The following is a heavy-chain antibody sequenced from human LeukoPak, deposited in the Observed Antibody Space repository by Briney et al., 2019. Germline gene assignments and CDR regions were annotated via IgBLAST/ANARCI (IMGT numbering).Heavy chain of an antibody. CDR3: ARALAYDSSAHGY. V-gene: IGHV1-69*05. CDR2: IIPIFGTA. D-gene: IGHD3-22*01. J-gene: IGHJ4*02. Sequence: ASVKVSCKASGGTFSSYAISWVRQALGQGLEWMGRIIPIFGTANYAQKFQGRVTITTDESTSTAYMELSSLRSEDTAVYYCARALAYDSSAHGYWGQGTLVTVSS. CDR1: GGTFSSYA.